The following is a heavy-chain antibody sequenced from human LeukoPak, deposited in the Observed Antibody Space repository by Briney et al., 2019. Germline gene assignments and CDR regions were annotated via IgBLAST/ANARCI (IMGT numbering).Heavy chain of an antibody. Sequence: SETLSLTCTVSGGSISSSSYYWGWIRQPPGKGLEWIGYIYYSGSTNYNPSLKSRVTISVDTSKNQFSLKLSSVTAADTAVYYCASALYGDSLGTFDYWGQGTPVTVSS. CDR2: IYYSGST. D-gene: IGHD4-17*01. CDR3: ASALYGDSLGTFDY. CDR1: GGSISSSSYY. V-gene: IGHV4-61*05. J-gene: IGHJ4*02.